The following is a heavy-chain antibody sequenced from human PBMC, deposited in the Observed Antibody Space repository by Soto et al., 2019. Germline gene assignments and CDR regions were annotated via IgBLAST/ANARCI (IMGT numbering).Heavy chain of an antibody. J-gene: IGHJ4*02. Sequence: QLQLQESGPGLVKPSETLSLTCTVSGGSISSSSYYWGWIRQPPGKGLEWIGSIYYSGSTYYNPSLKSRVTIAVDTSKNQFSLKLSSVTAADTAVYYCARNFVAEDDYWGQGTLVTVSS. CDR2: IYYSGST. V-gene: IGHV4-39*01. CDR1: GGSISSSSYY. CDR3: ARNFVAEDDY. D-gene: IGHD2-21*01.